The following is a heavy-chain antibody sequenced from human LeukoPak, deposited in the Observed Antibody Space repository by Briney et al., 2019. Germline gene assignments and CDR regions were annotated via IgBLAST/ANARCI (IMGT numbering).Heavy chain of an antibody. Sequence: PGGSLRLSCAASGFTFSSYWMSWVRQAPGKGLEWVANIKQDGGEEYYVDSVKGRFTISRDNAKNSLYLQMNSMRAEDTAVYYCASDFWSGPNDYWGQGTLVTVSS. CDR1: GFTFSSYW. V-gene: IGHV3-7*03. CDR3: ASDFWSGPNDY. J-gene: IGHJ4*02. D-gene: IGHD3-3*01. CDR2: IKQDGGEE.